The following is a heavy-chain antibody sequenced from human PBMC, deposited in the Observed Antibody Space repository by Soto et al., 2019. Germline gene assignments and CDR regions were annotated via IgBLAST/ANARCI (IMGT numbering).Heavy chain of an antibody. D-gene: IGHD3-10*01. CDR1: GDTFAFYS. CDR2: INPILSMS. Sequence: QVQLVQSGAEVKRPGSSVKVSCTASGDTFAFYSINWVRQAPGLGLEWMGRINPILSMSNYAQRFQGRVTMTADKSTSTAYMVLNSLRSEDTAIYYCATSYGSGYRAFDYWGQGALVTVSS. CDR3: ATSYGSGYRAFDY. J-gene: IGHJ4*02. V-gene: IGHV1-69*02.